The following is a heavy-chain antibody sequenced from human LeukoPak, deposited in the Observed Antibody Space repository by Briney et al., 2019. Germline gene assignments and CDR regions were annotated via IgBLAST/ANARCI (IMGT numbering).Heavy chain of an antibody. CDR3: ARGSCSGGSCYSAGENFDY. CDR1: GYTFTSYY. J-gene: IGHJ4*02. CDR2: INPSGDST. Sequence: ASVKVSCKASGYTFTSYYIHWVRQAPGQGLEWMGKINPSGDSTNYAQKFQGRVTMTTDTSTSTVYMELSSLRSEDTAVYYCARGSCSGGSCYSAGENFDYWGQGTLVTVSS. D-gene: IGHD2-15*01. V-gene: IGHV1-46*01.